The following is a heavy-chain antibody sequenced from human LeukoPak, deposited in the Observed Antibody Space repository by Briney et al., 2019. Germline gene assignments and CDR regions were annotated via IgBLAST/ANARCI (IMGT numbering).Heavy chain of an antibody. J-gene: IGHJ3*01. V-gene: IGHV4-30-2*06. CDR1: GGSINSGINS. Sequence: SQALSLTCTVSGGSINSGINSWSWLRQSPEKGLEWIGYLYFNGKTNYKPSLQSRLSISLDRSKNQFSLKLTSVTAADSAVYYCARVKRGSDAFDVWGQGAVVIVSS. CDR3: ARVKRGSDAFDV. CDR2: LYFNGKT.